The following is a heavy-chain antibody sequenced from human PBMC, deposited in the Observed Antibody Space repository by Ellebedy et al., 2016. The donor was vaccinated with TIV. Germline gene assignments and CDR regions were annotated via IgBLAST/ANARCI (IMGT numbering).Heavy chain of an antibody. CDR1: GGSFRNHY. D-gene: IGHD6-13*01. J-gene: IGHJ6*02. CDR3: ARGKRDSSWDEGILSYFFFGMDV. V-gene: IGHV4-34*01. CDR2: IVYSGGT. Sequence: SETLSLXXEVHGGSFRNHYWIWVRQTPERGLEWIGEIVYSGGTNYNPSLKSRVTMSVDTSKNQFSLRLRSVTAADSAVYFCARGKRDSSWDEGILSYFFFGMDVWGQGTTVIVS.